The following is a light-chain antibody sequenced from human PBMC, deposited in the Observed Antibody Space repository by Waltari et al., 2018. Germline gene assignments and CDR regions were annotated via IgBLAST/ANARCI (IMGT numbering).Light chain of an antibody. CDR1: QGISNY. CDR3: QRYNSAPRT. V-gene: IGKV1-27*01. CDR2: AAS. Sequence: DVQMTQSPSSLSASVGDRVTITCQASQGISNYLAWYQQKPGKAPKVLIYAASTLQSGVPSRFSGTGSGTDFALTISSLQPEDVATYYCQRYNSAPRTFGQGTKVEIK. J-gene: IGKJ1*01.